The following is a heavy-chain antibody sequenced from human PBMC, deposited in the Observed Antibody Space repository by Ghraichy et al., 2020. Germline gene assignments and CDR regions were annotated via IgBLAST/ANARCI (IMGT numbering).Heavy chain of an antibody. J-gene: IGHJ4*02. Sequence: ASVKVSCKAAGYSFPSYGISWVRQAPGQGLEWMGWISVYNGNTNYAQNLQGRVTMTTDTSTSTAYMELRSLRSDDTAVYYCARDSAAPPRLSGSYWHPRPTSIDYWGQGTLVTVSS. V-gene: IGHV1-18*04. CDR3: ARDSAAPPRLSGSYWHPRPTSIDY. CDR1: GYSFPSYG. CDR2: ISVYNGNT. D-gene: IGHD1-26*01.